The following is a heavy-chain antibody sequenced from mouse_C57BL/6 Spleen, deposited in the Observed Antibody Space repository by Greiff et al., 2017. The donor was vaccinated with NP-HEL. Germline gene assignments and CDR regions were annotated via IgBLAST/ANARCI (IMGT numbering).Heavy chain of an antibody. Sequence: DVQLQESGAELVRPGASVKLSCTASGFNIKDDYMHWVKQRPEQGLEWIGWIDPENGDTEYASKFQGKATITADTSSNTAYLQLSSLTSEDTAVYYCTCFAWFAYWGQGTLVTVSA. CDR2: IDPENGDT. CDR3: TCFAWFAY. CDR1: GFNIKDDY. J-gene: IGHJ3*01. V-gene: IGHV14-4*01.